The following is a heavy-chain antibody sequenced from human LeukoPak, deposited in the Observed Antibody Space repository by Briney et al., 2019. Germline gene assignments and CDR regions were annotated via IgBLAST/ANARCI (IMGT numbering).Heavy chain of an antibody. CDR2: ISAYNGNT. V-gene: IGHV1-18*01. D-gene: IGHD3-3*01. J-gene: IGHJ1*01. Sequence: ASVKVSCKASGGTFSSYAISWVRQAPGQGLEWMGWISAYNGNTNYAQKLQGRVTMTTDTSTSTAYMELRSLRSDDTAVYYCARESKDFWSGYYPLQHWGQGTLVTVSS. CDR3: ARESKDFWSGYYPLQH. CDR1: GGTFSSYA.